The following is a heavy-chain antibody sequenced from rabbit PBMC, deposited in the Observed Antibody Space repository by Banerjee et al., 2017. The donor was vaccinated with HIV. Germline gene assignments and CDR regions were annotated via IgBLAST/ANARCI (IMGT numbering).Heavy chain of an antibody. CDR3: ARTHYSGASYFWL. Sequence: QEQLEESGGGLVQPEGSLTLTCTASGFSFSNNYVMCWVRQAPGKGLKWIACINSNTGSSVYASWAKGRFTISKSSSTTVTLQMTSLTAADTATYFCARTHYSGASYFWLWGPGTLVTVS. CDR2: INSNTGSS. CDR1: GFSFSNNYV. J-gene: IGHJ4*01. V-gene: IGHV1S45*01. D-gene: IGHD8-1*01.